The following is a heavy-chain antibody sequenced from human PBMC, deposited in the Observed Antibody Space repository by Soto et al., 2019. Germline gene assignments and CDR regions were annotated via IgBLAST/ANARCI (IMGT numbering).Heavy chain of an antibody. CDR2: ISGSGGST. CDR1: GFTFSSYA. V-gene: IGHV3-23*01. Sequence: GGSLRLSCAASGFTFSSYAMSWVRQAPGKGLEWVSAISGSGGSTYYADSVKGRFTISRDNSKNTLYLQMNSLRAEDTAVYYCAKRGSSIFGVVRDAFDIWGQGTMVTVSS. J-gene: IGHJ3*02. CDR3: AKRGSSIFGVVRDAFDI. D-gene: IGHD3-3*01.